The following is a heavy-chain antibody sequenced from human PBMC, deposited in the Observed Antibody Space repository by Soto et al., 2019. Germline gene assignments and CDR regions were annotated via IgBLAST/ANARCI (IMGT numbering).Heavy chain of an antibody. CDR3: ARVGSGSYPPGAAAFDI. CDR2: IKSKTDGGTT. D-gene: IGHD1-26*01. CDR1: GFTFSNAW. J-gene: IGHJ3*02. V-gene: IGHV3-15*01. Sequence: GGSLRLSCAASGFTFSNAWMSWVRQAPGKGLEWVGRIKSKTDGGTTDYAAPVKGRFTISRDNAKNSLYLQMNSLRAEDTAVYYCARVGSGSYPPGAAAFDIWGQGTMVTVSS.